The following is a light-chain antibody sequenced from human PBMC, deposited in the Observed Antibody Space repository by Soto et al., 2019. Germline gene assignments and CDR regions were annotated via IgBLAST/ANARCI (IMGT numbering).Light chain of an antibody. V-gene: IGKV1-5*03. CDR2: KAS. CDR1: QTISSW. Sequence: DIQMTQSPSTLSGSVGDRVTITCRASQTISSWLAWYQQKPGKAPKLLIYKASTLKSGVPSRFSGSGSGTEFTLTNSSLQPDDFATYYGQHYNSYAEAFGQGTKVELK. J-gene: IGKJ1*01. CDR3: QHYNSYAEA.